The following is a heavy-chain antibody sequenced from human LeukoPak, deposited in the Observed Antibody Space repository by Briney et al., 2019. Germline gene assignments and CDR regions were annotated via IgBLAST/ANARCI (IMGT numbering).Heavy chain of an antibody. CDR2: ISYDGSNK. D-gene: IGHD3-10*01. Sequence: GGSLRLSCAASGFTFSSYGMHWVRQAPGKGLEWVAVISYDGSNKYYADSVKGRFTISRDNSKNTLYLQMNSLRAEDTAIYYCARKAAGWGVLDHWGQGILVTVSS. CDR1: GFTFSSYG. CDR3: ARKAAGWGVLDH. V-gene: IGHV3-30*03. J-gene: IGHJ4*02.